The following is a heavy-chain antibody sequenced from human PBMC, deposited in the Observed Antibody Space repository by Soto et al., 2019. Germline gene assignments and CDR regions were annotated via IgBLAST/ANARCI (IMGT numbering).Heavy chain of an antibody. D-gene: IGHD1-20*01. Sequence: QVQLVESGGGVVQPGRSLRLSCAASGFTFSSYAMHWVRQAPGKGLEWVAVISYDGTNKYYADSVKGRFTISRDNSKNTLYLQMNSRRPEDMAVFYCARDRRPEVTVNFDYWGQGTLVTVSS. CDR1: GFTFSSYA. J-gene: IGHJ4*02. CDR2: ISYDGTNK. V-gene: IGHV3-30-3*01. CDR3: ARDRRPEVTVNFDY.